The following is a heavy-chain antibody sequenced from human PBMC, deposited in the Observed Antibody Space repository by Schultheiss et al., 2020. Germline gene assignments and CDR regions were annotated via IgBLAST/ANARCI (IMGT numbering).Heavy chain of an antibody. CDR1: GFTFSSYW. D-gene: IGHD3-3*01. Sequence: GGSLRLSCAASGFTFSSYWMSWVRQAPGKGLEWVSSISSSSSYIYYADSVKGRFTISRDNAKNSLYLQMNSLRAEDTAVYYCARDNPNFWSGDYWGQGTLVTVSS. V-gene: IGHV3-21*01. J-gene: IGHJ4*02. CDR3: ARDNPNFWSGDY. CDR2: ISSSSSYI.